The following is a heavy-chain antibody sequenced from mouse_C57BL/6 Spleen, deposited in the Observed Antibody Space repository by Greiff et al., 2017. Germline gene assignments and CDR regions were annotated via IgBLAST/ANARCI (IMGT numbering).Heavy chain of an antibody. CDR2: VYPGSGST. CDR1: GYTFTSYW. J-gene: IGHJ4*01. V-gene: IGHV1-55*01. D-gene: IGHD2-1*01. CDR3: ARPYGNYVEDYAMDY. Sequence: QVQLQQPGAELVKPGASVKMSCKASGYTFTSYWITWVKQRPGQGLEWIGDVYPGSGSTNYNEKFKSKATLTVDTSSSTAYMQLSSLTSEDSAVYYCARPYGNYVEDYAMDYWGQGTSVTVSS.